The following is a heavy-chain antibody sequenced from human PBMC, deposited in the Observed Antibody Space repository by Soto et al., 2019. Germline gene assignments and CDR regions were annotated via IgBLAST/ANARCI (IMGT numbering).Heavy chain of an antibody. V-gene: IGHV4-34*01. CDR3: ARAPYYYDSSGYYPFDY. D-gene: IGHD3-22*01. CDR1: GGSFSGYY. CDR2: INHSGST. Sequence: SETLSLTCAVYGGSFSGYYWSWIRQPPGKGLEWIGEINHSGSTNYNPSLKSRVTISVDTSKNQFSLKLSSVTAADTAVYYCARAPYYYDSSGYYPFDYWGQGTLVTVSS. J-gene: IGHJ4*02.